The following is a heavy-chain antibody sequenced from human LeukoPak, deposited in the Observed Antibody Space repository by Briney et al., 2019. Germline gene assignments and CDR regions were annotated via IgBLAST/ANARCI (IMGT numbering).Heavy chain of an antibody. Sequence: KPSETLSLTCTVSGGSISSYYWSWIRQPPGKGLEWIGYIYASGNTNYNPSLKSRVTISIDTSKNQFSLRLGSVTAADTAVYYCARLRGSEQLWSKDYYYYYMDVWGKGTTVTVSS. V-gene: IGHV4-4*09. J-gene: IGHJ6*03. CDR3: ARLRGSEQLWSKDYYYYYMDV. D-gene: IGHD5-18*01. CDR2: IYASGNT. CDR1: GGSISSYY.